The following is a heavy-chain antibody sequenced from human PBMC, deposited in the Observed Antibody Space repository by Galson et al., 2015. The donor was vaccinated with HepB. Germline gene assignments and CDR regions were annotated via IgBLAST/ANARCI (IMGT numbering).Heavy chain of an antibody. CDR2: ISVSRNTI. J-gene: IGHJ6*04. CDR3: ASLVAYYYFGMDV. D-gene: IGHD2-15*01. V-gene: IGHV3-48*01. Sequence: SLRLSCAPSEFPISSYSMNWVRQAPGKGLEWISYISVSRNTIYYADSVKGRFTVSRDNAKNTLYQQMNSLRVEDTAVYYCASLVAYYYFGMDVWGEGTTVTVSS. CDR1: EFPISSYS.